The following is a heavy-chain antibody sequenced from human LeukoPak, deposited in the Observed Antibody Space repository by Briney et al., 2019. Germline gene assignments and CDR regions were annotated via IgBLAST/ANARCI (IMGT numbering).Heavy chain of an antibody. CDR1: GYTFTAYY. CDR3: ARDVYGSAEFDY. J-gene: IGHJ4*02. Sequence: ASVKVSCKASGYTFTAYYIHWVRQAPGQGLEWMGRINPNSGGTNYAQKFQGRVTMTRDTSFSTSYMEVSRPRSDDTAVYYCARDVYGSAEFDYWGQGTLVTVSS. D-gene: IGHD6-19*01. V-gene: IGHV1-2*06. CDR2: INPNSGGT.